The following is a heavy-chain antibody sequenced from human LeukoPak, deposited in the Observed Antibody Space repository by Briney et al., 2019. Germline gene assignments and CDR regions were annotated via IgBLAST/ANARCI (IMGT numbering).Heavy chain of an antibody. CDR3: ARDVLDLKDYYDSSGYYQDWFDP. D-gene: IGHD3-22*01. J-gene: IGHJ5*02. CDR1: GYTFTSYG. Sequence: GASVKVSCKASGYTFTSYGISWVRQAPGQGLEWMGWISAYNGNTNYAQKLQGRVTMTTDTSTSTAYMELRSLRSDDTAVYYCARDVLDLKDYYDSSGYYQDWFDPWGQGTLVTVSS. V-gene: IGHV1-18*01. CDR2: ISAYNGNT.